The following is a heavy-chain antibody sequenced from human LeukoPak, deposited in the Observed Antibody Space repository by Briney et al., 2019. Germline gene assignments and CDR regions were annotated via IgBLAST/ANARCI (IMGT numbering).Heavy chain of an antibody. D-gene: IGHD3-9*01. Sequence: GGSLRLSRAASGFTFSSYTMNWVRQAPGKGLEWVSSISSSSSAIYYAASVKGRFTISRDNAKNSLYLQMNSLRDEDTAVYYCARGALRYSEYWGQGSLGTVSS. CDR2: ISSSSSAI. CDR1: GFTFSSYT. V-gene: IGHV3-48*02. CDR3: ARGALRYSEY. J-gene: IGHJ4*02.